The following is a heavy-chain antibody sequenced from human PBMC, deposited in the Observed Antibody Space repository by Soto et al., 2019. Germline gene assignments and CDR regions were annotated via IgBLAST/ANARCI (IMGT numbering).Heavy chain of an antibody. CDR3: ARTNSVAAAGTGDAFDI. Sequence: GGSLRLSCAASGFTFSNAWMNWVRQAPGKGLVWVSRINSDGSSTSYADSVKGRFTISRDNAKNTLYLQMNSLRAEDTAVYYCARTNSVAAAGTGDAFDIWGQGTMVTVSS. D-gene: IGHD6-13*01. CDR2: INSDGSST. J-gene: IGHJ3*02. CDR1: GFTFSNAW. V-gene: IGHV3-74*01.